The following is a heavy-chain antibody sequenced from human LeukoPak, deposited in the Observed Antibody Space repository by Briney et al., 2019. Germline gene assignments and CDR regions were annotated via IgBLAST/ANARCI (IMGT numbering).Heavy chain of an antibody. CDR3: ARGAPKYSSSSNWFDP. CDR1: GGSISSSGYS. J-gene: IGHJ5*02. D-gene: IGHD6-13*01. CDR2: IYYSGST. V-gene: IGHV4-30-4*07. Sequence: SETLSLTCAVSGGSISSSGYSWSWIRQPPGKGLEWIGYIYYSGSTYYNSSLKSRVTISVDTSKNQFSLKLSSVTAADTAVYYCARGAPKYSSSSNWFDPWGQGTLVTVSS.